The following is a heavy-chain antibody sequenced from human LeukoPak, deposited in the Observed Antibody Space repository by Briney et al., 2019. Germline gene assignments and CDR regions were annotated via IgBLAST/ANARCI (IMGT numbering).Heavy chain of an antibody. J-gene: IGHJ4*02. D-gene: IGHD3-16*02. V-gene: IGHV3-7*01. CDR1: GFTFSSYW. CDR2: IKQDGSEK. Sequence: GGSLRLSCAASGFTFSSYWMSWVRQAPGRGLEWVANIKQDGSEKYYVDSVKGRFTISRDNAKNSLYLQMNSLRAKDTAVYYCAREGESGYVWGSYRNFDYWGQGTLVTVSS. CDR3: AREGESGYVWGSYRNFDY.